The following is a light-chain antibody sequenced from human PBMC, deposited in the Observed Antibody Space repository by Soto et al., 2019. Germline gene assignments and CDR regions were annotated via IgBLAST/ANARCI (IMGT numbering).Light chain of an antibody. CDR3: QQSYSTPRT. V-gene: IGKV1-39*01. Sequence: DIQMTQSPSSLAASVGDRGTITCRASQSISSYLNWYQQKPGKAPNLLVYAASSLQSGVPSRFTGSGSGTDFTLTISSLQPEDFATYYCQQSYSTPRTFGQGTKVDIK. J-gene: IGKJ1*01. CDR2: AAS. CDR1: QSISSY.